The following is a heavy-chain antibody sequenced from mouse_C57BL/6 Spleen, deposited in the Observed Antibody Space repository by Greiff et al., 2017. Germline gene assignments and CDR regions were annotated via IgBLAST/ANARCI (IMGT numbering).Heavy chain of an antibody. CDR1: GYTFTSSW. Sequence: QVQLQQPGAELVKPGASVKLSCKASGYTFTSSWMHWVKQRPGQGLEWIGMIHPNSGSTNYNEKFQSKATLTVDKSSSTAYMQLSSLTSEDSAVYYCVRSNAGYYGEYFDYWGQGTTLTVSS. CDR2: IHPNSGST. D-gene: IGHD2-3*01. J-gene: IGHJ2*01. CDR3: VRSNAGYYGEYFDY. V-gene: IGHV1-64*01.